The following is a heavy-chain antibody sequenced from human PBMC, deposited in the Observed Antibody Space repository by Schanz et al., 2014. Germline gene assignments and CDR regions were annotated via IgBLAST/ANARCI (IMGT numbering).Heavy chain of an antibody. CDR3: AKYRGYYRVSGSYRELEY. Sequence: EVQLLESGGGLVQPGGSLRLSCAASGFTFRSYAMSRVRQAPGKGLEWVANIKHDGSVKDYVDSVEGRFTISRDNAENTLFLQMNSLRAEDTAVYYCAKYRGYYRVSGSYRELEYWGQGTLVTVSS. J-gene: IGHJ4*02. CDR2: IKHDGSVK. V-gene: IGHV3-7*03. D-gene: IGHD3-10*01. CDR1: GFTFRSYA.